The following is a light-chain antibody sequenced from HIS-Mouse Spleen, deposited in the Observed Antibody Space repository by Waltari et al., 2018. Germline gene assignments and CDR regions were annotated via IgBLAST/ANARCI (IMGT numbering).Light chain of an antibody. Sequence: SYELTQPPSFSVSPGQTARITCSGHALPKKYAYWYQQKSGQAPVLVIYEDSKRPSGIPERFSGSSSGTMATLTISGAQVEDEADYYCYSTDSSGNHRVFGGGTKLTVL. CDR2: EDS. CDR3: YSTDSSGNHRV. CDR1: ALPKKY. V-gene: IGLV3-10*01. J-gene: IGLJ2*01.